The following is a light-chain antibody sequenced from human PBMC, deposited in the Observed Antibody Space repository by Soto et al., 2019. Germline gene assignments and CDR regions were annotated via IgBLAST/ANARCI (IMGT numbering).Light chain of an antibody. CDR1: HGISNY. CDR2: AAS. V-gene: IGKV1-27*01. J-gene: IGKJ4*01. Sequence: DIPMTQSPSSLSASVGDRVTITCRASHGISNYLAWYQQIPGKVPKLLISAASTLQSGVPSRFSGSGSGTDFTLTISSLQPEDVATYYCQKYTNVPAFGGGTKVEIK. CDR3: QKYTNVPA.